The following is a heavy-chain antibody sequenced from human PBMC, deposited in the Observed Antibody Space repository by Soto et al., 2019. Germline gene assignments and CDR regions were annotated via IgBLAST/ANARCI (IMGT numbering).Heavy chain of an antibody. D-gene: IGHD2-2*01. J-gene: IGHJ3*02. V-gene: IGHV3-7*05. CDR2: IKRDGSGG. Sequence: EEQLVESGGGLVQPGGSLRLSCAASGFSFSSYWMTWVRQAPGKGLEWVANIKRDGSGGSYLDSVRGRFTVSRDNVRNSLSRQMASLIAEDTSLYYCASDVSQGSSSTLYLDAFDIWGQGTMVTVSS. CDR3: ASDVSQGSSSTLYLDAFDI. CDR1: GFSFSSYW.